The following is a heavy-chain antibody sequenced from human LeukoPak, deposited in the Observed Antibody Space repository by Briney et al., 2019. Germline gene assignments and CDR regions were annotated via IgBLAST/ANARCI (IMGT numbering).Heavy chain of an antibody. D-gene: IGHD6-19*01. V-gene: IGHV1-2*02. CDR3: ARRGQQWLVRGGFDY. CDR1: GYTFTGYY. Sequence: ASVKVSCKASGYTFTGYYMHWVRQAPGQGLEWMGWINPNSGGTNYAQQFQGRVTMTRDTSISTAYMELSRLRSDDTAVYYCARRGQQWLVRGGFDYWGQGTLVTVSS. J-gene: IGHJ4*02. CDR2: INPNSGGT.